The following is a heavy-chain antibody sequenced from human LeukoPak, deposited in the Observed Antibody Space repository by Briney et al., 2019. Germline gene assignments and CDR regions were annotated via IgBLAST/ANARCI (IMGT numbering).Heavy chain of an antibody. CDR3: AKAGAVVVVAAKYFDY. Sequence: GGSLRLSCAASGVAFSSYGMHWVRQAPGKGLEWVAYIHYDSTTEDYADSVKGRFTISRDNSKNTLFLQMNNLRAEDTAVYYCAKAGAVVVVAAKYFDYWGQGTLVTVSS. V-gene: IGHV3-30*02. CDR1: GVAFSSYG. D-gene: IGHD2-15*01. J-gene: IGHJ4*02. CDR2: IHYDSTTE.